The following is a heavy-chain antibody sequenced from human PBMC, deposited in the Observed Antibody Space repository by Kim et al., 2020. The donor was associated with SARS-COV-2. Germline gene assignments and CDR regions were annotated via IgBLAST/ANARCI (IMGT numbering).Heavy chain of an antibody. V-gene: IGHV3-74*01. CDR2: INSDGSST. J-gene: IGHJ6*03. CDR3: ARVAGFTIFGVVPGNYYYMDA. CDR1: GFTFSSYW. D-gene: IGHD3-3*01. Sequence: GGSLRLSCAASGFTFSSYWMHWVRQAPGKGLVWVSRINSDGSSTSYADSVKGRFTISRDNAKNTLYLQMNSLRAEDTAVYYCARVAGFTIFGVVPGNYYYMDAWGKGTTVTVSS.